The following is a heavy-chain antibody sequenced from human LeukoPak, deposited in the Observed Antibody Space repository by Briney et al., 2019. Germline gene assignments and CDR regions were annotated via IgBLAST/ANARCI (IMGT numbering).Heavy chain of an antibody. CDR3: AKLSEWLFLQSTVDY. V-gene: IGHV3-74*01. CDR2: INSDGSST. CDR1: GFTFSSYW. J-gene: IGHJ4*02. Sequence: PGGSLRLSCAASGFTFSSYWMHWVRQAPGKGLVWVSRINSDGSSTSYADSAKGRFTISRDISKNTLYLQMNSLRAEDTAVYYCAKLSEWLFLQSTVDYWGQGTLVTVSS. D-gene: IGHD3-3*01.